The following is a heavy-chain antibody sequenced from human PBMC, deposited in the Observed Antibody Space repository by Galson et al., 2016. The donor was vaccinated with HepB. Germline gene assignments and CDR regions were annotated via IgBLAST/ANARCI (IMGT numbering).Heavy chain of an antibody. CDR2: INVANGNT. CDR3: ARDFWGDDVTWFDP. CDR1: GYIFSNHA. V-gene: IGHV1-3*01. Sequence: SVKVSCKASGYIFSNHAMHWVRQAPGQRLEWMGWINVANGNTKYAQKFQGRVTITRDTSASTAYMELSSLKSEDTAVYYCARDFWGDDVTWFDPWGQGTLVTVSS. J-gene: IGHJ5*02. D-gene: IGHD3-16*01.